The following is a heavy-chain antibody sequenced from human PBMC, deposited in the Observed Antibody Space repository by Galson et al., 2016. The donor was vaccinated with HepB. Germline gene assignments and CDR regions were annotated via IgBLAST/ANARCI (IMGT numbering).Heavy chain of an antibody. CDR1: GFTVGNNY. J-gene: IGHJ4*02. V-gene: IGHV3-66*01. D-gene: IGHD7-27*01. CDR2: IYSGGNT. Sequence: SLRLSCAASGFTVGNNYMSWVRQAPGKGLEWVSLIYSGGNTLYADSVKGRFSISRGSSKNTLYLQMNSLSAEDTAVYYCARNPGASAWGWGQGTLVTVAS. CDR3: ARNPGASAWG.